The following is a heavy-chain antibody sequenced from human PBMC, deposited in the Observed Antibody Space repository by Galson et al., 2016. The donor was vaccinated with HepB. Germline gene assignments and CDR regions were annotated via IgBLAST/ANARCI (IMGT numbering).Heavy chain of an antibody. J-gene: IGHJ6*02. CDR3: AKEVVAASTTQYGMDV. V-gene: IGHV3-43*01. Sequence: SLRLSCAASGFTFDDYAMHWVRQAPGKGLEWVSLIYWDGSKTYYADSVKGRFTISRDNSKNSLYLQMNSLRTEDSALYHCAKEVVAASTTQYGMDVWGQGTRSPSP. D-gene: IGHD2-15*01. CDR2: IYWDGSKT. CDR1: GFTFDDYA.